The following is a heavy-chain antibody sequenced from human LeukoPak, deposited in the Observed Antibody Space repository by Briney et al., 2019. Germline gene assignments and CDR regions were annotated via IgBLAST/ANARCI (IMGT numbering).Heavy chain of an antibody. Sequence: GGSLRLSCAASGFTFSSYGMHWVRQAPGKGLEWVAVVSSDGGTTYRADSVQGRFTISRDNSKNTLYLQMNSLRPEDTAVYYCAIGGYYDSSGPSPLDYWGQGTLVTVSS. J-gene: IGHJ4*02. D-gene: IGHD3-22*01. CDR2: VSSDGGTT. CDR1: GFTFSSYG. CDR3: AIGGYYDSSGPSPLDY. V-gene: IGHV3-30*03.